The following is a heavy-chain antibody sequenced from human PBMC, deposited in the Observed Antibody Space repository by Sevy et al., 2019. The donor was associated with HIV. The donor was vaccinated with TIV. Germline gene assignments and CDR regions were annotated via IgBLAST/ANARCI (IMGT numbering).Heavy chain of an antibody. V-gene: IGHV3-64D*06. J-gene: IGHJ4*02. Sequence: GGSLRLSCSASGFTFSSYAMHWVRQAXGKGLEYXXXXSGXGGSTYYADSVKGRFTISRDNSKNTLYLQMSSLRAEDTAVYYCVKATYDFWXGGSXWGQGTLVTVSS. CDR2: XSGXGGST. CDR3: VKATYDFWXGGSX. CDR1: GFTFSSYA. D-gene: IGHD3-3*01.